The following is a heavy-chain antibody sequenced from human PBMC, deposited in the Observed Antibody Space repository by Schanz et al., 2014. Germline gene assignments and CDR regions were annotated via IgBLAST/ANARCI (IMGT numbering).Heavy chain of an antibody. CDR2: ISSGSSYA. D-gene: IGHD6-19*01. Sequence: QVQLVESGGGLVKPGGSLRLSCAASGFTFRDYYMSWIRQAPGKGLEWVSDISSGSSYANYADSVKGRFTISRDNAKNSLYLQMNRLRAEDTALYYCAIIGVMVAVAGTRADYWGQGTLVTDSS. J-gene: IGHJ4*02. V-gene: IGHV3-11*06. CDR3: AIIGVMVAVAGTRADY. CDR1: GFTFRDYY.